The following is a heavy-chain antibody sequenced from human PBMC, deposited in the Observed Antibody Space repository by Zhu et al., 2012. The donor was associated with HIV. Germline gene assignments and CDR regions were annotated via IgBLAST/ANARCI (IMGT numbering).Heavy chain of an antibody. J-gene: IGHJ3*02. CDR1: GGSISSSNW. Sequence: QVQLQESGPGLVKPSGTLSLTCAVSGGSISSSNWWSWVRQPPGKGLEWIGEIYHSGSTNYNPSLKSRVTMSVDKSKNQFSLKLSSVTAADTAVYYCARGPLYDILTGYAFDIWGQGTMVTVSS. V-gene: IGHV4-4*02. CDR2: IYHSGST. D-gene: IGHD3-9*01. CDR3: ARGPLYDILTGYAFDI.